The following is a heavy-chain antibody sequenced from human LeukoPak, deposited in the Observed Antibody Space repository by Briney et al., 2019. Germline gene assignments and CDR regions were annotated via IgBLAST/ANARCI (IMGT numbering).Heavy chain of an antibody. Sequence: PGGSLRLSCAASGFTFSSYWMSWVRQAPGKGLEWVANIKQDGSEKYYVDSVKGRFTVSRDNAKSSLYLQMNSLRPEDTAVYYCICDLDRSSGLWGQGTMVTVSS. D-gene: IGHD3-3*01. CDR1: GFTFSSYW. J-gene: IGHJ3*01. CDR2: IKQDGSEK. CDR3: ICDLDRSSGL. V-gene: IGHV3-7*01.